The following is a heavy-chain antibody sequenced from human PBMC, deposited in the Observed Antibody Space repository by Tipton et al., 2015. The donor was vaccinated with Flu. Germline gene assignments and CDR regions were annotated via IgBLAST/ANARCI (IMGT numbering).Heavy chain of an antibody. CDR1: GGSISSSSFY. CDR2: MYYSGST. D-gene: IGHD1-1*01. Sequence: TLSLTCTISGGSISSSSFYCGWIRQSPGKGLEWIGSMYYSGSTYYNPSLKSRVTISVDTSKNQFSLKLHSVTAADTAVYYCARDLWNDRRAYYYYGVDVWGQGTPVTVSS. V-gene: IGHV4-39*07. J-gene: IGHJ6*02. CDR3: ARDLWNDRRAYYYYGVDV.